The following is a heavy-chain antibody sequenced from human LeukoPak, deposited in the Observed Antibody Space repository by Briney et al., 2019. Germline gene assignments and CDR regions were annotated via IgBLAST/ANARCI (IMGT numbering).Heavy chain of an antibody. CDR1: GFTFSSYE. V-gene: IGHV3-23*01. CDR3: AKPPPTVRGVTPFDY. J-gene: IGHJ4*02. D-gene: IGHD3-10*01. Sequence: GGSLRLSCAASGFTFSSYEMNWVRQAPGKGLEWVSAISGSGGSTYYADSVKGRFTISRDNSKNTLYLQMNSLRAEDTAVYYCAKPPPTVRGVTPFDYWGQGTLVTVSS. CDR2: ISGSGGST.